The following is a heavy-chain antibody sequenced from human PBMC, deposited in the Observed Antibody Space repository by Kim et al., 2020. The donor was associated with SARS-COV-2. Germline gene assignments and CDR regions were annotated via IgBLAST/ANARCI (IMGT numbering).Heavy chain of an antibody. CDR1: GFTFSNYW. J-gene: IGHJ4*02. Sequence: GGSLRLSCAASGFTFSNYWMHWVRQAPGQGLVWVSHIYPDGSGPSYADSVKGRFTISRDNAENTLYLQMNSLRAEDTAVYYCASRLDSRVDYWGQGTLVTVSS. V-gene: IGHV3-74*01. CDR2: IYPDGSGP. D-gene: IGHD1-1*01. CDR3: ASRLDSRVDY.